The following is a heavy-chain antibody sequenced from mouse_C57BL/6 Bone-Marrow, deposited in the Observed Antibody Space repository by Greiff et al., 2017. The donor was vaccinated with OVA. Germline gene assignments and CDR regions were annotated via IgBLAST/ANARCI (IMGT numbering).Heavy chain of an antibody. CDR1: GFTIKDDY. CDR2: IDPENGDT. CDR3: TTSLIGDYGY. D-gene: IGHD1-1*01. J-gene: IGHJ2*01. V-gene: IGHV14-4*01. Sequence: EVQLQQSGAELVRPGASVKLSCTASGFTIKDDYMHWVKQRPEQGLEWIGWIDPENGDTEYASKFQGKATITADTSSNTAYLQLSSLTSEDTAVYYCTTSLIGDYGYWGQGTTLTVSS.